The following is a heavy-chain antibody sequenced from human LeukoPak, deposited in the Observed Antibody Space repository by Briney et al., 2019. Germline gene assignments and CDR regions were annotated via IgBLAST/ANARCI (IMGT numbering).Heavy chain of an antibody. CDR3: ARDKGIVGATNEPDAFDI. CDR2: IYTGGSS. V-gene: IGHV4-61*02. D-gene: IGHD1-26*01. J-gene: IGHJ3*02. CDR1: GGSISSGSYY. Sequence: PSQTLSLTCTVSGGSISSGSYYWSWTRQPAGKGLEWIGRIYTGGSSNYNPSLKSRVTISLDTSKDQFSLKLSSVTAADTAVYYCARDKGIVGATNEPDAFDIWGQGTMVTVSS.